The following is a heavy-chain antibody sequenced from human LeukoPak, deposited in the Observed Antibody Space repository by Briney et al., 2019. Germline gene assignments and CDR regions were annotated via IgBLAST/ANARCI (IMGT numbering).Heavy chain of an antibody. CDR1: GGSISSYY. CDR3: ARGEGGSYYWFDP. V-gene: IGHV4-59*08. D-gene: IGHD1-26*01. CDR2: IFYSGRT. J-gene: IGHJ5*02. Sequence: SETLSLTCTVSGGSISSYYWYWIRQPPGKGLESVGYIFYSGRTNYNPSLKSRVTISVDTSKNQFSLKLNSVTAADTAVYYCARGEGGSYYWFDPWGQGTLVTVSS.